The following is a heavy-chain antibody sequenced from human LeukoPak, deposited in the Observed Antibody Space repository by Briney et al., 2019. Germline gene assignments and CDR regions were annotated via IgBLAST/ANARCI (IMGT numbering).Heavy chain of an antibody. V-gene: IGHV3-21*01. J-gene: IGHJ6*02. Sequence: PGGSLRLSCAASGFTFSSYSMNWVRQAPGKGLEWVSSISSSSSYIYYADSVKGRFTISRDNAKNSLYLQMNSLRAEDTAVCYCASAALSSWPYYYYYGMDVWGQGATVTVSS. CDR2: ISSSSSYI. CDR1: GFTFSSYS. D-gene: IGHD6-13*01. CDR3: ASAALSSWPYYYYYGMDV.